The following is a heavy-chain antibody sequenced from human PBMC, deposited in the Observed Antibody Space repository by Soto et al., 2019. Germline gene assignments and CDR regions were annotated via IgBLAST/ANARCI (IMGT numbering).Heavy chain of an antibody. J-gene: IGHJ5*02. CDR3: TRDASRDSSARGWFDP. V-gene: IGHV3-21*01. D-gene: IGHD6-13*01. CDR2: ISSSSSYI. Sequence: GGSLRLSCAASGFTFSSYSMNWVRQTPGKGLEWVSSISSSSSYIYYADSVKGRFTISRDNAKNSLYLQMNSLRAEDTAVYYCTRDASRDSSARGWFDPWGPGTLVTVSS. CDR1: GFTFSSYS.